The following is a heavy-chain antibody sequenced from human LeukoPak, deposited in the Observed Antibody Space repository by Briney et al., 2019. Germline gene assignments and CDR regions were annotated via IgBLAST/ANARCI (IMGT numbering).Heavy chain of an antibody. CDR1: GFTFSSYE. D-gene: IGHD3-10*01. V-gene: IGHV3-48*03. CDR3: AKEEMRYYYGSGSFYYYYYMDV. J-gene: IGHJ6*03. CDR2: ISSSGSTI. Sequence: PGGSLRLSCAASGFTFSSYEMNWVRQAPGKGLEWVSYISSSGSTIYYADSVKGRFTISRDNAKNSLYLQMNSLRAEDTAVYYCAKEEMRYYYGSGSFYYYYYMDVWGKGTTVTISS.